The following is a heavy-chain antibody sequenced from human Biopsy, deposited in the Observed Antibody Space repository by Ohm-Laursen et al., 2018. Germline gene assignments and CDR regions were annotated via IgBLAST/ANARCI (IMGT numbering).Heavy chain of an antibody. CDR2: ISWNSDTI. D-gene: IGHD3-22*01. J-gene: IGHJ4*02. CDR1: GFTFDDYA. CDR3: VKATASYDSRGYYYDY. V-gene: IGHV3-9*01. Sequence: LSLTCAAFGFTFDDYAMHWVRQAPAKGLEWVSGISWNSDTIGYADSVKGRFTISRDNAKKSLYLQMNSLRVEDTALYYCVKATASYDSRGYYYDYWGQGTLVTVSS.